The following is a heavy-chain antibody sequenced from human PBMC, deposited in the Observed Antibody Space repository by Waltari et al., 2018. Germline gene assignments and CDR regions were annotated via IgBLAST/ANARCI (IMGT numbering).Heavy chain of an antibody. V-gene: IGHV4-4*07. CDR3: ARDHGYCSSTSCYNYYGMDV. Sequence: QVQLQESVPGLVKPSETLSLTCTVSGGSISSYYWSWIRQPAGKVLEWSGRIYTSGSTNYNPSLKSRVTMSGDTSKNQLSLKLSCVTAADTAVYYCARDHGYCSSTSCYNYYGMDVWGQGTTVTVSS. CDR2: IYTSGST. CDR1: GGSISSYY. D-gene: IGHD2-2*02. J-gene: IGHJ6*02.